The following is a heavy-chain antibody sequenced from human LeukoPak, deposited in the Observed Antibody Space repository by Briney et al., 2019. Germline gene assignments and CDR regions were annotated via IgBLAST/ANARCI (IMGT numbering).Heavy chain of an antibody. J-gene: IGHJ4*02. CDR1: GFTFSSYW. V-gene: IGHV3-74*01. CDR2: INSDGSRT. D-gene: IGHD6-19*01. CDR3: AKHTAGVGVDY. Sequence: PGGSLRLSCAASGFTFSSYWMHWVRQTPGKGLVWVSRINSDGSRTAYADSVKGRFTISRDNAKNTLYLQMNSLRAEDTAVYYCAKHTAGVGVDYWGQGTLVTVSS.